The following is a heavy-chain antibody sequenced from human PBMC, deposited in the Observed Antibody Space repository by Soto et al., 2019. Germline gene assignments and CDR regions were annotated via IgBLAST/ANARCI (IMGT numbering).Heavy chain of an antibody. Sequence: GGSLRLSCAASGCTCSSYGMHWVRQAPGKGLEWVAVISYDGSNKYYADSVKGRFTISRDNSKNTLYLQMNSLRAEDTAVYYCAKDKGLDYYDSSGYYYYYYGMDVWGQGTTVTVSS. CDR2: ISYDGSNK. V-gene: IGHV3-30*18. CDR1: GCTCSSYG. J-gene: IGHJ6*02. D-gene: IGHD3-22*01. CDR3: AKDKGLDYYDSSGYYYYYYGMDV.